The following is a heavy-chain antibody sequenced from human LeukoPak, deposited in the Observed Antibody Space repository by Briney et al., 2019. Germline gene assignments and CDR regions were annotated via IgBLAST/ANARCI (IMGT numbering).Heavy chain of an antibody. CDR3: LTWIRGVGY. Sequence: GGSLRLSCEGSGFTFSSYSMIWVRQAPGKGLEWVSSIRGDSTETRHADSLMGRFTISRDNAKKSLYLQMNSLRAEDTAVYYCLTWIRGVGYWGQGTLVTVSS. CDR2: IRGDSTET. V-gene: IGHV3-21*04. D-gene: IGHD5-18*01. J-gene: IGHJ4*02. CDR1: GFTFSSYS.